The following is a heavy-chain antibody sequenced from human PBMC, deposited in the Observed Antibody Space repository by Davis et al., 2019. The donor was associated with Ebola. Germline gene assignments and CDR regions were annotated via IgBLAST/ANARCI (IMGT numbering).Heavy chain of an antibody. CDR3: ARGSSRLHSSSWYRY. V-gene: IGHV4-34*01. D-gene: IGHD6-13*01. CDR2: IKDSGST. J-gene: IGHJ4*02. Sequence: SETLSLTCAVYGGSFSGYYWTWVRQPPGKGLEWVGEIKDSGSTKYNPSLKSRVNISLDTSKNQFSLKLSSVTAADTAVYYCARGSSRLHSSSWYRYWGQGTLVTVSS. CDR1: GGSFSGYY.